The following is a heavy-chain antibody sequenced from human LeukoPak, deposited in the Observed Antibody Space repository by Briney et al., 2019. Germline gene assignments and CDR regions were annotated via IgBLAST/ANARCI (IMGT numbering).Heavy chain of an antibody. V-gene: IGHV4-34*01. CDR2: INHSGST. J-gene: IGHJ5*02. D-gene: IGHD2-21*02. Sequence: PSETLSLTCAVYGGSFSGYYWSWIRQPPGKGLEWIGEINHSGSTNYNPSLKSRVTISVDTSKNQFSLKLSSVTAADTAVYYCARSDDCGGDCYYNWFDPWGQGTLVTVSS. CDR1: GGSFSGYY. CDR3: ARSDDCGGDCYYNWFDP.